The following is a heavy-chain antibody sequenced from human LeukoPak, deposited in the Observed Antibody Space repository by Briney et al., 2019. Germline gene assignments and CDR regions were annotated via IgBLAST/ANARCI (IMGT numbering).Heavy chain of an antibody. D-gene: IGHD6-6*01. Sequence: GASVKVSCKASGGTFSSYAISWVRQAPGQGLEWMGGIIPIFGTANYAQKFQGRVTITADESTSTAYMELSSLRSEDTAVYYCARGGEYSSSSTYYYYYYMDVWGKGTTVTVSS. V-gene: IGHV1-69*01. CDR1: GGTFSSYA. CDR2: IIPIFGTA. CDR3: ARGGEYSSSSTYYYYYYMDV. J-gene: IGHJ6*03.